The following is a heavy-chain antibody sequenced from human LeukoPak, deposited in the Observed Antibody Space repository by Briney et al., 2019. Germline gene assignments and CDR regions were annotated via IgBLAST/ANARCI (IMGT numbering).Heavy chain of an antibody. J-gene: IGHJ4*02. Sequence: ASVKVSCKASGYTFTSYDINWVRQATGQGLEWMGWMIPNSGNTGYAQKFQGRVTMTRNTSISTAYMELSSLRSEDTAVYYCARKPGIAAAGTAGGYWGQGTLVTVSS. CDR1: GYTFTSYD. V-gene: IGHV1-8*01. D-gene: IGHD6-13*01. CDR2: MIPNSGNT. CDR3: ARKPGIAAAGTAGGY.